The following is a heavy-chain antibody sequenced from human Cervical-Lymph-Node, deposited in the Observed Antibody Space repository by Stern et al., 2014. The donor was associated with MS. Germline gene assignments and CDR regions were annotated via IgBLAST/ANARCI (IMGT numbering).Heavy chain of an antibody. D-gene: IGHD1-14*01. V-gene: IGHV1-69*01. CDR2: LIPVFGTP. CDR1: GDTSNTDA. Sequence: QLQLVQSGAEVQTPGSSVRVSCKASGDTSNTDAVHWVRQAPGQGLEWMVGLIPVFGTPVYAQRFKGRVSIAADESAATNYMELSSLTSDDTAVYYCARGASSAAWYKHGVDVWGQGTTVTVSS. J-gene: IGHJ6*02. CDR3: ARGASSAAWYKHGVDV.